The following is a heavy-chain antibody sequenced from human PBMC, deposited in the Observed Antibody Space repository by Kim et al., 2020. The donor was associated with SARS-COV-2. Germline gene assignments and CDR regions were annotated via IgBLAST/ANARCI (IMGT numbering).Heavy chain of an antibody. D-gene: IGHD3-10*01. J-gene: IGHJ4*02. V-gene: IGHV3-23*01. Sequence: GGSLRLSCAASGFTFSNFAMSWVRQAPGKGLEWVSSISDTGASTYYADSVKSRFTISRDNSKNTLSLQMDSLRVEDTALYYCVNRPPYGSGSYSVDYWGRGALVTVSS. CDR3: VNRPPYGSGSYSVDY. CDR1: GFTFSNFA. CDR2: ISDTGAST.